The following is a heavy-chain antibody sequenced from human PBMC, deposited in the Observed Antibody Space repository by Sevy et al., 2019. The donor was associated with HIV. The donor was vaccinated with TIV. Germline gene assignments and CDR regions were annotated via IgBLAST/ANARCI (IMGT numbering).Heavy chain of an antibody. V-gene: IGHV3-30-3*01. CDR3: AREGPGEQIEGSYFDY. D-gene: IGHD3-10*01. CDR2: ISYDGSNK. J-gene: IGHJ4*02. Sequence: GGSLRLSCAASGFTFSSYAMHWVRQAPGKGLEWVAVISYDGSNKYYADSVKGRFTISRDNSKNTLYLQMNSLRAEDTAVYYCAREGPGEQIEGSYFDYWGQGTLVTVSS. CDR1: GFTFSSYA.